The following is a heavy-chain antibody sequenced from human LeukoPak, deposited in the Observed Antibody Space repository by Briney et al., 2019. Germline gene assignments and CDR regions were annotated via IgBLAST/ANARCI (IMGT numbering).Heavy chain of an antibody. CDR2: INPNSGGT. J-gene: IGHJ4*02. CDR3: AREMVFLPPTFDY. Sequence: ASVKVSCKASGYTFTGYYMHWVRQAPGQGLEWMGWINPNSGGTNYAQKFQGRVTMTRDTSISTAYMELSRLRSDDTAVYYCAREMVFLPPTFDYWGQRTLVTVSS. D-gene: IGHD3-10*01. V-gene: IGHV1-2*02. CDR1: GYTFTGYY.